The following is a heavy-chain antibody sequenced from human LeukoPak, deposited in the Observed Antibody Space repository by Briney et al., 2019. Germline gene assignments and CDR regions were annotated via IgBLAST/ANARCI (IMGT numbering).Heavy chain of an antibody. D-gene: IGHD2-2*01. CDR3: ARAGLKYQLSINY. CDR1: GGTFSSYA. CDR2: IIPIFGTA. V-gene: IGHV1-69*05. Sequence: ASVKVSCKASGGTFSSYAISWVRQAPGQGLEWMGRIIPIFGTANYAQKFQGRVTITTDESTSTAYMELSSLRSEDTAVYYCARAGLKYQLSINYWGQGTLVTVSS. J-gene: IGHJ4*02.